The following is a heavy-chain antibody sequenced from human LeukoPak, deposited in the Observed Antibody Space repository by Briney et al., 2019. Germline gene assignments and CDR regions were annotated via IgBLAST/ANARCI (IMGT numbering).Heavy chain of an antibody. CDR1: GFTFSTSP. CDR2: ISTDGGST. V-gene: IGHV3-64D*09. Sequence: PAGGSLRLSCSASGFTFSTSPMHWVRQAPGKGLEYVSAISTDGGSTYYADSVKGRFTISRDNSKNTLHLQMSSLRAEGTAVYYCVGVRWLGGSNCFDPWGQGTPVTVSS. CDR3: VGVRWLGGSNCFDP. D-gene: IGHD3-10*01. J-gene: IGHJ5*02.